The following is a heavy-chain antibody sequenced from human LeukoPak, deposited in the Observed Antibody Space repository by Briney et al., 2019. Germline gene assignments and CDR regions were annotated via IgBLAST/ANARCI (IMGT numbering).Heavy chain of an antibody. J-gene: IGHJ4*02. CDR2: MNPNSGNT. D-gene: IGHD3-10*01. CDR3: GRANYYGSGKKDLDY. V-gene: IGHV1-8*01. Sequence: ASVKVSCKASGYTFTTYDINWVRQATGQGLEWMGWMNPNSGNTGYAQKFQGRVTMTRNTSMSTAYMELNSLRSEDTAVYYCGRANYYGSGKKDLDYWGQGTLVTVSS. CDR1: GYTFTTYD.